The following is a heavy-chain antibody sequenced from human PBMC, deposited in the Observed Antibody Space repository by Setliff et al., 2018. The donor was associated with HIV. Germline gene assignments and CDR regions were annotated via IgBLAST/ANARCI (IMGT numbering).Heavy chain of an antibody. CDR2: MNTDGSST. D-gene: IGHD3-22*01. V-gene: IGHV3-74*01. Sequence: GGSLRLSCAASGFTFWSHSMLWVRQAPGKGLVWVFGMNTDGSSTRYADSVKGRFTISRDNAKNMLYLQMNSLSADDTAVYYCVRGSGYYYFDNWGQGALVTVSS. CDR3: VRGSGYYYFDN. CDR1: GFTFWSHS. J-gene: IGHJ4*02.